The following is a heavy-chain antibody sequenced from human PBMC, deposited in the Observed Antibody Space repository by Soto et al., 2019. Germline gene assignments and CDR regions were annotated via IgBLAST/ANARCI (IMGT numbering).Heavy chain of an antibody. D-gene: IGHD1-1*01. CDR2: ISSSGST. J-gene: IGHJ5*02. CDR3: SRQGVTGIVIPSHWFDP. CDR1: GDSIGGVGY. V-gene: IGHV4-31*03. Sequence: PSETLSLTCTVSGDSIGGVGYWSWIRQFPGRGLEWIGCISSSGSTYYNPALNNRISLSLDTSQNQFSLKLLSVTAANTVIYYWSRQGVTGIVIPSHWFDPWGQGTLVTVSS.